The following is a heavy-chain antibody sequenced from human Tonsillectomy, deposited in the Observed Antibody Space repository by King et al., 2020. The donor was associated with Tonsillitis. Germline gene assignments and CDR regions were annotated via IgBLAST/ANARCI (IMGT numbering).Heavy chain of an antibody. V-gene: IGHV3-23*01. CDR1: GFTFRSYT. CDR2: LTDSGSRT. Sequence: QLQESGGAWIQPGGSLRLSCAASGFTFRSYTMTWVRRAPGKGLEWISALTDSGSRTFYADSVRGRFIISRDNSKNTLFLQMNSLRAEDTAVYYCAKGQLTGDYDTYFDYWGQGTLVTVSS. J-gene: IGHJ4*02. CDR3: AKGQLTGDYDTYFDY. D-gene: IGHD3-9*01.